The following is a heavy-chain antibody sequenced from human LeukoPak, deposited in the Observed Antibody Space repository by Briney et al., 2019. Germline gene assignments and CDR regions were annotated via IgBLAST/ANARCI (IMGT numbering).Heavy chain of an antibody. CDR1: GFTFSSYA. J-gene: IGHJ4*02. CDR2: ISGSGGST. CDR3: AKEYCSGGSCYPAYFDY. D-gene: IGHD2-15*01. V-gene: IGHV3-23*01. Sequence: GGSLRLSCAASGFTFSSYAMSWVRQAPGKGLEWVSAISGSGGSTYYADSVKGRFTISRDNSKNTLYLQMNSLRAEDTAVYYCAKEYCSGGSCYPAYFDYRGQGTLVTVSS.